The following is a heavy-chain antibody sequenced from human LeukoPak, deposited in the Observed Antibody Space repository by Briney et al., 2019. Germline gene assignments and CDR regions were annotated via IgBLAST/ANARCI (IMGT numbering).Heavy chain of an antibody. V-gene: IGHV4-38-2*01. CDR1: GYSISSGYY. D-gene: IGHD4-11*01. J-gene: IGHJ6*02. Sequence: SETLSLTCAVSGYSISSGYYWGWIRQPPGKGLEWIGSIYHSGSTYYNPSLKSRVTISVDTSKNQFSLKLSSVTAADTAVYYCARGGLVEYSNYRYYYYYYGMDVWGQGTTVTVSS. CDR2: IYHSGST. CDR3: ARGGLVEYSNYRYYYYYYGMDV.